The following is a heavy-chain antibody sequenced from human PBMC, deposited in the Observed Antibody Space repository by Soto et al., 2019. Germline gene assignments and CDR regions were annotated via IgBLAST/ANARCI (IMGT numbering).Heavy chain of an antibody. D-gene: IGHD3-3*01. Sequence: PGGSLRLSCAASGFTVSSYWMSWVRQAPGKGLEWVANIKQDGSEKYYVDSVKGRFTISRDNAKSSLYLQMNSLRAEDTAVYYCARDRYSYYDFWSGSLPYYYYGMDVWGQGTTVTVSS. V-gene: IGHV3-7*01. CDR2: IKQDGSEK. J-gene: IGHJ6*02. CDR3: ARDRYSYYDFWSGSLPYYYYGMDV. CDR1: GFTVSSYW.